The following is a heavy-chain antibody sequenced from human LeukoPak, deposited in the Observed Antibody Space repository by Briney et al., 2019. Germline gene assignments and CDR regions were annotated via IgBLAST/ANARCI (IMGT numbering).Heavy chain of an antibody. V-gene: IGHV3-33*01. CDR2: IWYDGSNK. Sequence: GGSLRLSCAASGFTFSNYGMHWVRQAPGKGLEWVAVIWYDGSNKYYGDSVKGRFTISRDNSKNTLYLQMNSLRAEDTAVYYCARGDRNRIHLWSRGIRAFDIWGQGTMVTVSS. J-gene: IGHJ3*02. CDR3: ARGDRNRIHLWSRGIRAFDI. D-gene: IGHD5-18*01. CDR1: GFTFSNYG.